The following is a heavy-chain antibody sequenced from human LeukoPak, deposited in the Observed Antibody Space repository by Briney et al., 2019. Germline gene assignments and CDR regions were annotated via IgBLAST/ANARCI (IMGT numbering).Heavy chain of an antibody. Sequence: QPGGSLRLSCAASGFTFSSYSMDWVRQAPGKGLEWISYISSSSSTIYYADSVKGRFSISRDNAKNSLYLQVNSLRDEDTAVYYCARVGSGWKYWGQGTLVTVSS. CDR3: ARVGSGWKY. CDR1: GFTFSSYS. D-gene: IGHD6-19*01. V-gene: IGHV3-48*02. CDR2: ISSSSSTI. J-gene: IGHJ4*02.